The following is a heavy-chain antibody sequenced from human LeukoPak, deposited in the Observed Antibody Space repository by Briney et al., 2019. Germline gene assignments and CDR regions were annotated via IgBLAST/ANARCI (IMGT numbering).Heavy chain of an antibody. CDR1: GYTFTSYG. V-gene: IGHV1-46*01. Sequence: ASVKVSCKASGYTFTSYGISWVRQAPGQGLEWMGIINPSGGSTSYAQKFQGRVTMTRDTSTSTVYMELSSLRSEDTAVYYCARDGVLLWFGESVYYYGMDVWGQGTTVTVSS. J-gene: IGHJ6*02. D-gene: IGHD3-10*01. CDR2: INPSGGST. CDR3: ARDGVLLWFGESVYYYGMDV.